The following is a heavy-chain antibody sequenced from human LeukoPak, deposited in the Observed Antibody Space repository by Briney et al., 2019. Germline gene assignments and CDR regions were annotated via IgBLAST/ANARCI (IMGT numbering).Heavy chain of an antibody. J-gene: IGHJ4*02. CDR1: GFIFDDYA. Sequence: PGRSLRLSCAASGFIFDDYAMHWVRQAPGKGLEWVSGISWNSGSIGYADSVKGRFTISRDNAKNSLYLQMNSLRAEDTALYYCAEVLGYSYGYFDYWGQGTLVTVSS. CDR3: AEVLGYSYGYFDY. D-gene: IGHD5-18*01. CDR2: ISWNSGSI. V-gene: IGHV3-9*01.